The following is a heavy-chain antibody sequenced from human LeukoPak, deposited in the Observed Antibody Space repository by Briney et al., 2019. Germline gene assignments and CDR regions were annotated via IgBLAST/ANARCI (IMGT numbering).Heavy chain of an antibody. CDR3: ARARAGVQYHGPVAATPNGY. D-gene: IGHD2-15*01. CDR2: IIPIFGTA. Sequence: GASVKVSCKASGGTFSSYAISWVRQAPGQGLEWMGGIIPIFGTANYAQKFQGRVTITADESTSTAYMELSSLRSEDTAVYYCARARAGVQYHGPVAATPNGYWGQGTLVTVSS. J-gene: IGHJ4*02. CDR1: GGTFSSYA. V-gene: IGHV1-69*13.